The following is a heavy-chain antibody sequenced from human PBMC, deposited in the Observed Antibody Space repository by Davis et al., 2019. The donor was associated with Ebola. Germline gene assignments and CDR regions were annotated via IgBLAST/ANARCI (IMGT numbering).Heavy chain of an antibody. CDR2: ISSSSSYI. CDR3: ARISTVTTFDYYYGMDV. V-gene: IGHV3-11*06. D-gene: IGHD4-17*01. CDR1: GFTFSDYY. Sequence: GESLKISCAASGFTFSDYYMSWIRQAPGKGLEWVSYISSSSSYIYYADSVKGRFTISRDNAKNSLYLQMNSLRAEDTAVYYCARISTVTTFDYYYGMDVWGQGTTVTVSS. J-gene: IGHJ6*02.